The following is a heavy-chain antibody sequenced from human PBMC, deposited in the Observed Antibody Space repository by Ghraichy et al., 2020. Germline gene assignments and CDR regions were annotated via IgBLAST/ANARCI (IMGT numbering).Heavy chain of an antibody. D-gene: IGHD1-26*01. CDR3: AKVQATVTSGSYDALDI. J-gene: IGHJ3*02. CDR1: GFTFSNYA. Sequence: GSLRLSCAASGFTFSNYAMSWVRRAPGKGLEWVSAISDSGVLTYYADSVKGRFTISRDNSKNTLYLQMNSLRAEDTALYYCAKVQATVTSGSYDALDIWGQGTMVTVSS. V-gene: IGHV3-23*01. CDR2: ISDSGVLT.